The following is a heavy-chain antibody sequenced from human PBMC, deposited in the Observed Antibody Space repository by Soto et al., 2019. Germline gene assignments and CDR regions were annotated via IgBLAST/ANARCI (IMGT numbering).Heavy chain of an antibody. Sequence: SETLSLTCAVSGGSISSSNWWSWVRQPPGKGLEWIGEIYHSGSTNYNPSLKSRVTISVDKSKNQFSLKLSSVTAADTAVYYCARFTKDSSGWYYFDYWGQGTLVTVSS. J-gene: IGHJ4*02. D-gene: IGHD6-19*01. CDR2: IYHSGST. CDR1: GGSISSSNW. CDR3: ARFTKDSSGWYYFDY. V-gene: IGHV4-4*02.